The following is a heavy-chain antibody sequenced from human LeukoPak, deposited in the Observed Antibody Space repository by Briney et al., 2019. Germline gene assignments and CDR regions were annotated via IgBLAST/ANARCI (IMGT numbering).Heavy chain of an antibody. CDR1: GFTFSSYA. J-gene: IGHJ4*02. CDR2: ISYDGSNK. D-gene: IGHD6-19*01. Sequence: QPGRSLRLSCAASGFTFSSYAMHWVRQAPGKGLEWVAVISYDGSNKYHADSVKGRFTISRDNSKNTLYLQMNSLRAEDTAVYYCARAYSSGWSGYWGQGTLVTVSS. V-gene: IGHV3-30-3*01. CDR3: ARAYSSGWSGY.